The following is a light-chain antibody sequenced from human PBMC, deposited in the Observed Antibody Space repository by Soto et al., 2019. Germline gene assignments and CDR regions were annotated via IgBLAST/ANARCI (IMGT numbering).Light chain of an antibody. Sequence: DIVMTQAPATLSVSPGERAILSCRASQSVSSNLAWYQQKPGQAPRLLISGASTRATGIPARFSGSGSGTEFTLTITSLESEDFAIYYCQQYNTWPRTFGQGTRVDI. V-gene: IGKV3-15*01. CDR2: GAS. CDR1: QSVSSN. J-gene: IGKJ1*01. CDR3: QQYNTWPRT.